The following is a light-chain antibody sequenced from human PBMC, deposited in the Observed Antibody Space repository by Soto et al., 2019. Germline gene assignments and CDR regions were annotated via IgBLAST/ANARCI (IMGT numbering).Light chain of an antibody. J-gene: IGLJ1*01. CDR2: EVT. CDR3: SSYAASNNFV. Sequence: QSALTQPPSASGSPGQSVTMSCTGTSSDVGVYYYVSWYQQHPGKAPKLMIYEVTKRPSGVPDRFSGSKSGNTASLAVSGLQAEDEADYYCSSYAASNNFVFGTGTKVTV. V-gene: IGLV2-8*01. CDR1: SSDVGVYYY.